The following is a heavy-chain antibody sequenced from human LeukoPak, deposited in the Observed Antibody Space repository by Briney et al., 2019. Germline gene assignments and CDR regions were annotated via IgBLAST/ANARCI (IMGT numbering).Heavy chain of an antibody. CDR3: ARGAPLAITFGGVTAN. CDR2: INPNSGGT. Sequence: ASVKVSCKAPGYTFTGYYMHWVRQAPGQGLEWMGWINPNSGGTNYAQKFQGRVTMTRDTSISTAYMELSRLRSDDTAVYYCARGAPLAITFGGVTANWGQGTLVTVSS. V-gene: IGHV1-2*02. D-gene: IGHD3-16*01. J-gene: IGHJ4*02. CDR1: GYTFTGYY.